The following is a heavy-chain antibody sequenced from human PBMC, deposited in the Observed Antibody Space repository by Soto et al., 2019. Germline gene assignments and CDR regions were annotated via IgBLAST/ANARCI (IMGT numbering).Heavy chain of an antibody. D-gene: IGHD5-18*01. Sequence: GGSLRLSCAASEFSFRSYWMTWVRQAPGKGLEWVALINEDGSQKYYVGSVKGRFIISRDNAKDSVYMQMDSLRAGDTAVYFCARVGRYGWDFDHWGQGTLVTVSS. CDR2: INEDGSQK. J-gene: IGHJ4*02. V-gene: IGHV3-7*01. CDR3: ARVGRYGWDFDH. CDR1: EFSFRSYW.